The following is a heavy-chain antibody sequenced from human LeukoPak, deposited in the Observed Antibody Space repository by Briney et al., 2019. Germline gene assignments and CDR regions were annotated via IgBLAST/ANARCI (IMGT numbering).Heavy chain of an antibody. Sequence: GGPLRLSCAASGFTFSSYWVSWVRQAPGTGLEWVANIKQDGSEKYYVDSVKGRITISRDNAKNSLYRQMNSLRAEDTAVYYCARGPTRANSSDYWGQGTLLTVSS. CDR1: GFTFSSYW. CDR3: ARGPTRANSSDY. D-gene: IGHD2/OR15-2a*01. V-gene: IGHV3-7*01. CDR2: IKQDGSEK. J-gene: IGHJ4*02.